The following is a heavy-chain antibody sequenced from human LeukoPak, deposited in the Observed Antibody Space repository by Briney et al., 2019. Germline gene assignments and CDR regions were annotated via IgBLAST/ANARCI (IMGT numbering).Heavy chain of an antibody. J-gene: IGHJ4*02. Sequence: GKSLRLSCAASGFTVGNYGIHWVRQAPGKGLEWVAVISYDGSNKYYADSVKGRFTVSRDNSKNTLYLQMDSLRTEDTAVYYCAKVPHSWGLFDSWGQGTLVTVSS. CDR1: GFTVGNYG. CDR2: ISYDGSNK. V-gene: IGHV3-30*18. CDR3: AKVPHSWGLFDS. D-gene: IGHD3-16*01.